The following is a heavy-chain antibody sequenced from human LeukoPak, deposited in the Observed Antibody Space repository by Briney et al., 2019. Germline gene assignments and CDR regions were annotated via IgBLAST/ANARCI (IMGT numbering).Heavy chain of an antibody. CDR2: IYYSGST. J-gene: IGHJ5*02. CDR3: ARSPYDYVWGSYRAYNWFDP. Sequence: SETLSLTCTVSGGSISSYYWSWIRQPPGKGLEWIGYIYYSGSTNYNPSLKSRVTISVDTSKSQFSLKLSSVTAADTAVYYCARSPYDYVWGSYRAYNWFDPWGQGTLVTVSS. CDR1: GGSISSYY. V-gene: IGHV4-59*01. D-gene: IGHD3-16*02.